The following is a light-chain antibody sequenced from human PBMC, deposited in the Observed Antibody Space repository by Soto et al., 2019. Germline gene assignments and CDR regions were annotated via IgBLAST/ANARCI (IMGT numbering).Light chain of an antibody. CDR2: KAS. J-gene: IGKJ2*01. CDR3: QRTHSIPPT. CDR1: QSITGW. V-gene: IGKV1-5*03. Sequence: DIQMTQSPPTLSASVGDRVTISCRASQSITGWLAWFQQKPGKAPKLLISKASKLESGVPSRFSGSGSGTDFTLTISGLQPDDFATYFCQRTHSIPPTFGPGTKVDIK.